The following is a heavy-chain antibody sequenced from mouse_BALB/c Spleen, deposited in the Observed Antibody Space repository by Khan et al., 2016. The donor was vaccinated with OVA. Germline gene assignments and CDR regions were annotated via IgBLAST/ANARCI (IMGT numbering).Heavy chain of an antibody. CDR3: LRSLYYYGSAYEGFAY. V-gene: IGHV1S136*01. J-gene: IGHJ3*01. CDR2: ISPNSDGS. Sequence: EVQLQQSGPELVKPGASVKMSCKASGYTFTSYVMHWVKQKPGQGLEWIGYISPNSDGSKYNEKFRGKATLTSDKSSSTAYMELSSLTFADSAVYYCLRSLYYYGSAYEGFAYWGQGTLVTVSA. D-gene: IGHD1-1*01. CDR1: GYTFTSYV.